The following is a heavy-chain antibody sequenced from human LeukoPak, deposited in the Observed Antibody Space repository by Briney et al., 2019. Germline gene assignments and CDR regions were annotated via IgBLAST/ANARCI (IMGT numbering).Heavy chain of an antibody. CDR3: ARDGDHSSSSLSWFDP. CDR2: INPSAGTT. Sequence: ASVKVSCKASGYTFTSYGISWVRQAPGQGLEWMGIINPSAGTTTYAQKFQGRVTMTSDMSTSTVYMELSSLRSEDTAVYYCARDGDHSSSSLSWFDPWGQGTLVTVSS. CDR1: GYTFTSYG. V-gene: IGHV1-46*01. D-gene: IGHD6-6*01. J-gene: IGHJ5*02.